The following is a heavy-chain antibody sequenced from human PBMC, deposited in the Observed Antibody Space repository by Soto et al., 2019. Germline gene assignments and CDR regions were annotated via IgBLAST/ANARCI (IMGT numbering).Heavy chain of an antibody. CDR2: IIPIFGTA. CDR3: ARGPEGVTMIVVVSRFDY. D-gene: IGHD3-22*01. V-gene: IGHV1-69*13. CDR1: GGTFSSYA. J-gene: IGHJ4*02. Sequence: SVKVSCKASGGTFSSYAISWVRQAPGQGLEWMGGIIPIFGTANYAQKFQGRVTITADESTSTAYMELSSLRSEDTAVYYCARGPEGVTMIVVVSRFDYWGQGTLVTVSS.